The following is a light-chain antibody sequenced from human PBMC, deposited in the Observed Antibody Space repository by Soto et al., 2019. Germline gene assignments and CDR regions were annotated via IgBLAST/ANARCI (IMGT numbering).Light chain of an antibody. Sequence: QLVLNQSSSASASLGSSVKLTCTLSSGHSSYIIAWHQQQPGKAPRYLMKLEGSGSYNKGSGVPDRFSGSSSGADRYLTISNLRFEDEADYYCEPRDSNTRVFGGGTKLTVL. CDR1: SGHSSYI. V-gene: IGLV4-60*02. J-gene: IGLJ3*02. CDR2: LEGSGSY. CDR3: EPRDSNTRV.